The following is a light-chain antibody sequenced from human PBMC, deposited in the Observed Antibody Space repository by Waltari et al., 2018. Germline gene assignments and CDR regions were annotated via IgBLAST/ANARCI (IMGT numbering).Light chain of an antibody. CDR2: KAS. CDR1: QNIVTW. V-gene: IGKV1-5*03. CDR3: QQYNTYWT. J-gene: IGKJ1*01. Sequence: DIQMTQSPSTLSASVGDRVTITCRASQNIVTWLTWYQQKPGKAPKVLIYKASNVKSGVPSTFSGSGSGTEFTLTINSLQPDDFATYYCQQYNTYWTFGQGTKVEIK.